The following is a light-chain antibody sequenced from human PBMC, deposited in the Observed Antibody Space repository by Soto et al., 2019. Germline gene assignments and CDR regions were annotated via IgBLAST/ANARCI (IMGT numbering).Light chain of an antibody. CDR2: AAS. CDR3: QQHYSYPWT. Sequence: DIQLTQSPSFLSASVGDRVTITCRASQGIYTNLAWYQQKPGKVPKLLIYAASTLQSGVPSRFSGSGSGTEFTLTISSLQPEDFTPYYCQQHYSYPWTFGQGTRVESK. CDR1: QGIYTN. J-gene: IGKJ1*01. V-gene: IGKV1-9*01.